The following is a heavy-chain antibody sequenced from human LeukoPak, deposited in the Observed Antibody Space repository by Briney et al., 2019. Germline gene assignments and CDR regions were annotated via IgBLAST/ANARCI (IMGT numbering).Heavy chain of an antibody. V-gene: IGHV3-48*01. CDR1: GFTFSSYS. J-gene: IGHJ5*02. CDR3: ARGPPLFDP. Sequence: GGSLRLSCAASGFTFSSYSMNWVRQAPGKGLEWISYISTSGTTTYYADSVKGRFTISSDNAKSSLYLQMNSLRAEDTAVYYCARGPPLFDPWGQGTLVTVSS. CDR2: ISTSGTTT.